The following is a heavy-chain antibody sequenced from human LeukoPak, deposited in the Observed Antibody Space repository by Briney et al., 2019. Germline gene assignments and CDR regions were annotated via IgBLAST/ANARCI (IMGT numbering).Heavy chain of an antibody. D-gene: IGHD3-10*01. Sequence: VASVKVSCKASGYTFTGYYMHWVRQAPGQGLEWMGWINPNSGGTNYAQKFQGRVTMTRDTSISTAYMELSRLRSDDTAVYYCARDGGVLWFGEFNWFDPWGQGTLVTVSS. V-gene: IGHV1-2*02. CDR1: GYTFTGYY. J-gene: IGHJ5*02. CDR2: INPNSGGT. CDR3: ARDGGVLWFGEFNWFDP.